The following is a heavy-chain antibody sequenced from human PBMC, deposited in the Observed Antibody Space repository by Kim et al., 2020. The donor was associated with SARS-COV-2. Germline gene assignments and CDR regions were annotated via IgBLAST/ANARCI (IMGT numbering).Heavy chain of an antibody. CDR2: MNPNSGDT. CDR3: ARAAISWYGANYDYYGMDV. CDR1: GYTFITYD. D-gene: IGHD6-13*01. V-gene: IGHV1-8*01. Sequence: ASVKVSCKASGYTFITYDINWVRQATGQGLEWIGWMNPNSGDTGYIEKFQGRVTMTRNTSISTAYMELSSLRSEDTVVYYCARAAISWYGANYDYYGMDVWGQGTTVTVSS. J-gene: IGHJ6*02.